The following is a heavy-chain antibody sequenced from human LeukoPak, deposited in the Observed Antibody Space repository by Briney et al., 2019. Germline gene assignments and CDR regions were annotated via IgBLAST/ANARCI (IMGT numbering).Heavy chain of an antibody. CDR2: ISYSGST. CDR3: ARVHYYDSSGYFVGAFDI. V-gene: IGHV4-59*11. D-gene: IGHD3-22*01. CDR1: GGSTSSHY. Sequence: SETLSLTCTVSGGSTSSHYWSWIRQPPGKGLEWIGYISYSGSTKYNPSLKSRVTISEDTSENHFSLKLSSVTAADTAVYYCARVHYYDSSGYFVGAFDIWGQGTMVIVSS. J-gene: IGHJ3*02.